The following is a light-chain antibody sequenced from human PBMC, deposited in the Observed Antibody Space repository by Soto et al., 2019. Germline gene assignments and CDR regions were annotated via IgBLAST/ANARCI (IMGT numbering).Light chain of an antibody. V-gene: IGKV3-15*01. J-gene: IGKJ4*01. CDR2: DTS. CDR1: RGIGST. Sequence: EVVMTQSPATLSVSPGERATLSCRASRGIGSTLACYQQKPGQTPRLLIYDTSTRATGVPVRFIGSRSGTEFTLTISSLQSEDFAIYYCQHYVTWPLAFGGGTRLENK. CDR3: QHYVTWPLA.